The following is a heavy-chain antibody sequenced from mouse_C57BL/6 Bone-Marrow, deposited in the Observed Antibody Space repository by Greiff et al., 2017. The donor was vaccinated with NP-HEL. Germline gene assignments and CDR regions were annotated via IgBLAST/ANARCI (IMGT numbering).Heavy chain of an antibody. Sequence: EVQRVESVAELVRPGASVKLSCTASGFNIKNTYMHWVKQRPEQGLEWIGRIDPANGNTKYAPKFQGKATITADTSSNTAYLQLSSLTSEDTAIYYCARSTDYGSSYWYFDVWGTGTTVTVSS. V-gene: IGHV14-3*01. CDR2: IDPANGNT. CDR1: GFNIKNTY. D-gene: IGHD1-1*01. CDR3: ARSTDYGSSYWYFDV. J-gene: IGHJ1*03.